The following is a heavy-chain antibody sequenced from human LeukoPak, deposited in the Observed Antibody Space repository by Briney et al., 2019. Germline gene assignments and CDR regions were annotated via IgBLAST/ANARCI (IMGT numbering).Heavy chain of an antibody. CDR2: ISSTGYSI. CDR1: GFTFSDYY. J-gene: IGHJ4*02. V-gene: IGHV3-11*01. CDR3: ARDKRHPTSFDY. Sequence: PGGSLRLSCAASGFTFSDYYMSWIRQAPGKGLEWISYISSTGYSIYYADSVKGRFSISRDNAKSSLYLQMNSLRAEDTAVYYCARDKRHPTSFDYWGQGTLVTVSS. D-gene: IGHD4-4*01.